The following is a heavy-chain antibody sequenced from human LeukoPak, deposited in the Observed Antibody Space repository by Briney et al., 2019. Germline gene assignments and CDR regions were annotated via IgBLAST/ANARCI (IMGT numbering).Heavy chain of an antibody. CDR1: GGSISSYY. Sequence: PSETLSLTCTVSGGSISSYYWSWIRQPPGKGLEWIGYIYYSGSTNYNPSLKSRVTISVDTSKNQFSLKLSSVTAADTAVYYCARDVRDSSGYYLRIFAYWGQGNLVTVSS. CDR3: ARDVRDSSGYYLRIFAY. J-gene: IGHJ4*02. D-gene: IGHD3-22*01. CDR2: IYYSGST. V-gene: IGHV4-59*01.